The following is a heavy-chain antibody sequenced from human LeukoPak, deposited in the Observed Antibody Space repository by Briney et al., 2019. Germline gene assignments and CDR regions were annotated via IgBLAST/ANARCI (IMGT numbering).Heavy chain of an antibody. D-gene: IGHD2-21*02. V-gene: IGHV1-46*01. CDR3: ARDHYHKIHSVMVTAPDF. Sequence: ASVKVSCKASGYTFTSYYMHWLRQAPGEGLEWMGIINPTGGSTSYAQKFQGRVTMTRDTSTSTVYMELSSLRSEDTAAYYCARDHYHKIHSVMVTAPDFWGQGTLVIVSS. J-gene: IGHJ4*02. CDR2: INPTGGST. CDR1: GYTFTSYY.